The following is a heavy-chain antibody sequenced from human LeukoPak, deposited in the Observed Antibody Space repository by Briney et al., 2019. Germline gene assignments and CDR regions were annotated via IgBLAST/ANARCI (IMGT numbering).Heavy chain of an antibody. J-gene: IGHJ3*02. CDR2: IIPIFGTA. Sequence: SVKVSCKASGYTFTRYGMSWVRQAPGQGPEWMGGIIPIFGTANYAQKFQGRVTMTEDTSTDTAYMELSSLRSEGTAVYYCATALWFGEFGAFDIWGQGTMVTVSS. CDR1: GYTFTRYG. CDR3: ATALWFGEFGAFDI. V-gene: IGHV1-69*06. D-gene: IGHD3-10*01.